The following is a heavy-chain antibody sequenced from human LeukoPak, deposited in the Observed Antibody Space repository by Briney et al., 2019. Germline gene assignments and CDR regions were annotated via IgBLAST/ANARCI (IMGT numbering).Heavy chain of an antibody. Sequence: PGGSLRLSCAASGFTFSSYSMNWVRQAPGKGLEWVSSISSSSSYIYYADSVKGRFTISRDNAKNSLYLQMNSLRAEDTAVYYCAKPHGILTGYEVDYWGQGTLVTVSS. J-gene: IGHJ4*02. V-gene: IGHV3-21*01. CDR3: AKPHGILTGYEVDY. D-gene: IGHD3-9*01. CDR2: ISSSSSYI. CDR1: GFTFSSYS.